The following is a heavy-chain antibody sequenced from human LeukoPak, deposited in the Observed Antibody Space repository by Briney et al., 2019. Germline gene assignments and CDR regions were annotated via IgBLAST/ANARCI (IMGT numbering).Heavy chain of an antibody. D-gene: IGHD4-17*01. J-gene: IGHJ4*02. CDR1: GFTFNNYA. Sequence: PGGSLRLSCAASGFTFNNYAMSWVRQAPGKGLEWVSAISGSGGSTYYADSVKGRFTISRDNSKNTLYLQMNSLRAEDTAVYYCAGSQYYGLFDYWGQGTLVTVSS. V-gene: IGHV3-23*01. CDR3: AGSQYYGLFDY. CDR2: ISGSGGST.